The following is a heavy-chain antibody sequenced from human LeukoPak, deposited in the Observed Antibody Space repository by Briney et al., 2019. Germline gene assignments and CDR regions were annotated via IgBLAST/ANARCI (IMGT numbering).Heavy chain of an antibody. J-gene: IGHJ4*02. CDR2: IYDSRRT. Sequence: SETLSLIRTPSGPSIRSYYWSWIGQPPGNGMGWIVFIYDSRRTNYNPPLNSRVHISIDTSKNQVSLKLSSETAADTAVYDGARRHDYFDYWGQGTLVTVSS. V-gene: IGHV4-59*01. CDR3: ARRHDYFDY. CDR1: GPSIRSYY.